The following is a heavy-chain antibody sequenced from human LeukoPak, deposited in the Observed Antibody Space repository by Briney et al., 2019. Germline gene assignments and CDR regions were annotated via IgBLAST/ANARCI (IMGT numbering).Heavy chain of an antibody. V-gene: IGHV3-21*01. J-gene: IGHJ4*02. CDR2: LSSGNEYI. CDR3: AREERELFDY. Sequence: GGSLRLSCAASGFTFSTYTMNWVRQAPGKGLEWVSSLSSGNEYIYYADSVKGRFTISRDDAKNSLYLQMNSLRAEDTAVYYCAREERELFDYWGQGTLVTVSS. D-gene: IGHD1-26*01. CDR1: GFTFSTYT.